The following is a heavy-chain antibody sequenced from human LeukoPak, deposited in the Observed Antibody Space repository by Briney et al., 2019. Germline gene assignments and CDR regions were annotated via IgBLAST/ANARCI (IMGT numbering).Heavy chain of an antibody. V-gene: IGHV3-21*01. J-gene: IGHJ4*02. CDR2: ISSSSSYI. CDR3: ARGWGIAAAGTVVDY. D-gene: IGHD6-13*01. Sequence: GGSLRLSCAASGFTFSSYSMDWVRQAPGKGLEWVSSISSSSSYIYYADSVKGRFTISRDNAKNSLYLQMNSLRAEDTAVYYCARGWGIAAAGTVVDYWGQGTLVTVSS. CDR1: GFTFSSYS.